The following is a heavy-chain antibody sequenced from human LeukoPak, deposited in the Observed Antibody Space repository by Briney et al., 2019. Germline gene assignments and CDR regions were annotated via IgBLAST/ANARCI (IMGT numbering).Heavy chain of an antibody. D-gene: IGHD4-17*01. Sequence: ASVKVSCKASGYTFTGYYMHWVRQAPGQGLEWMGWINPNSGGTNYAQKFHGRVTMTRDTSISTAYMELSRLRSDDTAVYYCARGSTTVTPSEYWGQGTLVTVSS. CDR1: GYTFTGYY. J-gene: IGHJ4*02. V-gene: IGHV1-2*02. CDR3: ARGSTTVTPSEY. CDR2: INPNSGGT.